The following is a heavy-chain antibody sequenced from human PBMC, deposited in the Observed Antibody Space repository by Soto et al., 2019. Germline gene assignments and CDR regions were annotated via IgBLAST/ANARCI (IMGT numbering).Heavy chain of an antibody. D-gene: IGHD6-19*01. CDR1: GFIFTSYS. V-gene: IGHV3-21*01. Sequence: AGGSLRLSCAASGFIFTSYSMVWVRLAPGKGLEWVASISSGSDSIFYADSVKGRFTVSRDNAKKSLFLQMNNLRAEDTAVYFCARDRSADRFVQYFQHWGQGTKVTVYS. CDR2: ISSGSDSI. CDR3: ARDRSADRFVQYFQH. J-gene: IGHJ1*01.